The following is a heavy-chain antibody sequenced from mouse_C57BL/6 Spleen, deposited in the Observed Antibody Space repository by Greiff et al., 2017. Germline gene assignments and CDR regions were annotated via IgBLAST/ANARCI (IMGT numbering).Heavy chain of an antibody. CDR3: ARSGRGYKDAWFAY. CDR2: IDPNSGGT. Sequence: VKLQQPGAELVKPGASVKLSCKASGYTFTSYWMHWVKQRPGRGLEWIGRIDPNSGGTKYNEKFKSKATLTVDKPSSTAYMQLSSLTSEDSAVYYCARSGRGYKDAWFAYWGQGTLVTVSA. D-gene: IGHD1-1*01. V-gene: IGHV1-72*01. CDR1: GYTFTSYW. J-gene: IGHJ3*01.